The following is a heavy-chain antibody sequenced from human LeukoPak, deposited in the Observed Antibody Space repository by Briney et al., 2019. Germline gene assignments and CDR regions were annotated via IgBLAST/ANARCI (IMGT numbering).Heavy chain of an antibody. CDR2: INHSGST. V-gene: IGHV4-34*01. D-gene: IGHD3-22*01. Sequence: SETLSLTCAVYGGSFSGYYWSWIRQPPGKGLECLGEINHSGSTNYNPSLKSRVTISVDTSKNQFSLKLSPVTAADTAVYYCARQSGYYLVGDAFDIWGQGTMVTVSS. J-gene: IGHJ3*02. CDR1: GGSFSGYY. CDR3: ARQSGYYLVGDAFDI.